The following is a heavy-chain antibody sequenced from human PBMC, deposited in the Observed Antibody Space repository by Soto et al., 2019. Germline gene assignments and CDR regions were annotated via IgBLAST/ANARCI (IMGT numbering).Heavy chain of an antibody. CDR3: ARRDGPYYDLLTGYYSWFDP. Sequence: PSETLSLTCTVSGGSISSYYWSWIRQPPGKGLEWIGYIYYSGSTYYNPSLKSRVTISVDTSKNQFSLKLSSVTAADTAVYYCARRDGPYYDLLTGYYSWFDPWGQGTLVTVSS. V-gene: IGHV4-59*12. CDR1: GGSISSYY. J-gene: IGHJ5*02. CDR2: IYYSGST. D-gene: IGHD3-9*01.